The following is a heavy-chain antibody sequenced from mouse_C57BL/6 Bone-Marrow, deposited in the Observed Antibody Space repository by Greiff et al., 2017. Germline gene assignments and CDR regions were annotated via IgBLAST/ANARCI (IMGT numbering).Heavy chain of an antibody. Sequence: QVQLQQSGAELVRPGASVTLSCKASGYTFTDYEMHWVKQTPVHGLDWIGAIDPDTGGTAYNQKFKGKAILTADKSSSTAYMELRSLTSEDSAVYYCTNTTGERPVYWYFDVWGTGTTVTVSS. CDR3: TNTTGERPVYWYFDV. CDR1: GYTFTDYE. J-gene: IGHJ1*03. V-gene: IGHV1-15*01. D-gene: IGHD1-1*01. CDR2: IDPDTGGT.